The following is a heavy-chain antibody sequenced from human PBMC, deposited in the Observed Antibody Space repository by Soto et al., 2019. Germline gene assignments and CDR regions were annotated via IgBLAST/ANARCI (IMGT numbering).Heavy chain of an antibody. J-gene: IGHJ5*02. D-gene: IGHD1-1*01. CDR1: GFTFSNFA. Sequence: GGSLRLSCTGSGFTFSNFALSWVRQAPGKGLEWVSSINYNGVGTYYADSVKGRFTISRDNSKNTLFLLINNLRVEDAAVYYCASQLERHYSWFDPWGQGTLVTVSS. CDR3: ASQLERHYSWFDP. CDR2: INYNGVGT. V-gene: IGHV3-23*01.